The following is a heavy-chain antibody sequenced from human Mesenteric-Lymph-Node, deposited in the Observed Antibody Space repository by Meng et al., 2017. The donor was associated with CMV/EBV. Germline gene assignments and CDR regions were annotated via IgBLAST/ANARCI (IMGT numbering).Heavy chain of an antibody. Sequence: GGSLRPSGAASGFTFSNDWMRWVRQAPGKGLRWVGRIKSKTDGGTTDYAASVKGRFTISRDDSKNTLYLQMNRLKTEETAVYYCTTDTSGNDAFDIWGQGTMVTVSS. CDR3: TTDTSGNDAFDI. J-gene: IGHJ3*02. CDR1: GFTFSNDW. CDR2: IKSKTDGGTT. D-gene: IGHD1-14*01. V-gene: IGHV3-15*01.